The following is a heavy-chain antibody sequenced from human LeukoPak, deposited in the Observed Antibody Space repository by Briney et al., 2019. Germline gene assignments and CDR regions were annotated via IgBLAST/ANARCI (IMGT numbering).Heavy chain of an antibody. CDR3: AKHGEDSSGYYADFFDH. V-gene: IGHV4-39*01. D-gene: IGHD3-22*01. J-gene: IGHJ4*02. CDR1: GGSINTKTHY. Sequence: SETLSLTCTVSGGSINTKTHYWACIRQTPGKGLEWIGSVFYNGNTYYNPSLKSRVTISVDTSKNQFSLRLTSVTAADTAVYYCAKHGEDSSGYYADFFDHCGQGTPVTVSS. CDR2: VFYNGNT.